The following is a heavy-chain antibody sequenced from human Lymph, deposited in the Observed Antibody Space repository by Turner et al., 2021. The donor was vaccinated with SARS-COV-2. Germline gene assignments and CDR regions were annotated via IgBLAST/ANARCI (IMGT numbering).Heavy chain of an antibody. Sequence: QVQLVQSGAEVNKPGASVKVSCMASGYTFLSYYMHWVRQAPGQGLEWMGIINPSGDSTSYAQKFQGRVTMTRDTSTSTVYMELSSLRSEDTAVYYCARVGPGGFDYWGQGTPVTVSS. J-gene: IGHJ4*02. D-gene: IGHD2-15*01. CDR3: ARVGPGGFDY. V-gene: IGHV1-46*01. CDR2: INPSGDST. CDR1: GYTFLSYY.